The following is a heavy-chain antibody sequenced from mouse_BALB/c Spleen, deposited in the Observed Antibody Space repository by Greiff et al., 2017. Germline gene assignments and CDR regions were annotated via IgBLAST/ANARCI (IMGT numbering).Heavy chain of an antibody. V-gene: IGHV5-6*01. J-gene: IGHJ2*01. CDR3: ARGDWDY. CDR2: ISSGGSYT. CDR1: GFTFSSYG. Sequence: EVKLVESGGDLVKPGGSLKLSCAASGFTFSSYGMSWVRQTPDKRLEWVATISSGGSYTYYPDSVKGRFTISRDNAKNTLYLQMSSLKSEDTAMYSCARGDWDYWGQGTTLTVSS. D-gene: IGHD3-3*01.